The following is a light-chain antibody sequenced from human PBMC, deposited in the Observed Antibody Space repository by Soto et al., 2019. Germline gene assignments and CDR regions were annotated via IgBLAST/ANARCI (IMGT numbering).Light chain of an antibody. J-gene: IGKJ1*01. Sequence: DIKLTQSPSSLAVSVGDRGTLTCLASQSINKCLAWYQQKPGKAPRLLIYKASTLKSGIPARFSGSGSGTEFTLTISSLQPDAFAIYYYQHHSTGPGTFSQGTQVDIK. V-gene: IGKV1-5*03. CDR1: QSINKC. CDR3: QHHSTGPGT. CDR2: KAS.